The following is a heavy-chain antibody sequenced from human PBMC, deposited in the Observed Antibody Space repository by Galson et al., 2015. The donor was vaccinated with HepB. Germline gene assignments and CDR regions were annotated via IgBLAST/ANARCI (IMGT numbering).Heavy chain of an antibody. V-gene: IGHV2-70*11. CDR1: GFSLSTSGMC. D-gene: IGHD3-22*01. CDR2: IDWDDDK. CDR3: ARTFYDSSGYYPFDY. Sequence: PALVKPPQTLTLTCTFSGFSLSTSGMCVSWIRQPPGKALEWLARIDWDDDKYYSTSLKTRLTISKDTSKNQVVLTMTNMDPVDTATYYCARTFYDSSGYYPFDYWGQGTLVTVSS. J-gene: IGHJ4*02.